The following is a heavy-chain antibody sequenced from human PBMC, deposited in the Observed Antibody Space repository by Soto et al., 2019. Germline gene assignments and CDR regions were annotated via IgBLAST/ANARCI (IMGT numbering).Heavy chain of an antibody. CDR1: GFTVSSNY. D-gene: IGHD3-10*01. CDR2: IFSGGST. Sequence: EVQLVESGGGLVQPGGSLRLSCAASGFTVSSNYMSWVRQAPGKGLEWVSVIFSGGSTYYADSVKGRFTISRDNSKNTRYRQMNTLRAEDTAVYYCARDMGRGMDVWGQGTTVTVSS. CDR3: ARDMGRGMDV. J-gene: IGHJ6*02. V-gene: IGHV3-66*01.